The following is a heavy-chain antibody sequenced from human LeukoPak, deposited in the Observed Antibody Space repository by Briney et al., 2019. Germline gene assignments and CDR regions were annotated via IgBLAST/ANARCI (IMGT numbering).Heavy chain of an antibody. J-gene: IGHJ3*02. Sequence: KTSETLSLTFTVSGDSISSHYWSSIRQPPGKGLEWIGYISYIGNTNYNPSLKNRDTISVDTSKNQFSLKLSSVTAADAAVYFCARDPTTVTKGLDIWGQGTMVTVSS. CDR3: ARDPTTVTKGLDI. D-gene: IGHD4-17*01. CDR2: ISYIGNT. V-gene: IGHV4-59*11. CDR1: GDSISSHY.